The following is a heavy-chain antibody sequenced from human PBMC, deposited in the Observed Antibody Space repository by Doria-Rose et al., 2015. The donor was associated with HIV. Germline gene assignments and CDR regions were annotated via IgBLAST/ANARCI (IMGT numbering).Heavy chain of an antibody. D-gene: IGHD6-13*01. CDR3: ARIKSSRWYHKYYFDF. V-gene: IGHV2-26*01. CDR2: IFSDDER. CDR1: GVSLSSPGMG. Sequence: QITLMESGPVLVKPTETLTLTCTVSGVSLSSPGMGVSWIRQPPGKALEWLANIFSDDERSYKTSLKSRPTISRGTSKSQVVLTMTDMDPVDTATYYCARIKSSRWYHKYYFDFWGQGTLVIVSA. J-gene: IGHJ4*02.